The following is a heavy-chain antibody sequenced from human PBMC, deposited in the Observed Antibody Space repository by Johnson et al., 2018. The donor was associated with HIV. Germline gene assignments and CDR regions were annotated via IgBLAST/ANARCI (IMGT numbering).Heavy chain of an antibody. CDR1: GFIFRDYY. D-gene: IGHD1-26*01. V-gene: IGHV3-11*04. J-gene: IGHJ3*02. Sequence: QVHLVESGGGLVQPGGSLRLSCAVSGFIFRDYYMSWIRQAPGKGLEWVSYISSSGSTIYYADSVKGRFTISRDNAKNSLYLQMNSLRAEDTAVYYCARGGSYLTLDDAVDIWGQGTVVTVSS. CDR2: ISSSGSTI. CDR3: ARGGSYLTLDDAVDI.